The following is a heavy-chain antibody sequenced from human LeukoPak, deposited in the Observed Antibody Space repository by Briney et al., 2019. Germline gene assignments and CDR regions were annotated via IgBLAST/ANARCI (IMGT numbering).Heavy chain of an antibody. CDR2: ISSSPSIT. D-gene: IGHD3-10*01. CDR1: GFTFSAYS. V-gene: IGHV3-48*01. Sequence: PGGSLRLSCAASGFTFSAYSMNWVRQAPGRGLEWVSYISSSPSITYYADSVKGRFTISRDNAKNSLYLQMNSLRAEDTAVYYCARVEGWFGESRLYYYGMDVWGHGTTVTVSS. J-gene: IGHJ6*02. CDR3: ARVEGWFGESRLYYYGMDV.